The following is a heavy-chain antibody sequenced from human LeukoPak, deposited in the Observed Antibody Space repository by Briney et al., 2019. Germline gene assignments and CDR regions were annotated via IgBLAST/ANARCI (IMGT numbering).Heavy chain of an antibody. CDR1: GFTFSSYS. CDR2: ISYDGSNK. D-gene: IGHD1-26*01. Sequence: GGSLRLSCAASGFTFSSYSMHWVRQAPGKGLEWVAVISYDGSNKYYADSVKGRFTISRDNSKNTLYLQMNSLRAEDTAVYYCAREGGRMGAPDYWGQGTLVTVSS. J-gene: IGHJ4*02. V-gene: IGHV3-30*03. CDR3: AREGGRMGAPDY.